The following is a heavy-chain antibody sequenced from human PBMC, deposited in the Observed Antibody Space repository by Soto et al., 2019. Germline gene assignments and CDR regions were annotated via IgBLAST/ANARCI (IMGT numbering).Heavy chain of an antibody. CDR1: GGTFSSYT. D-gene: IGHD1-26*01. CDR3: SCTGDGADFYFDS. J-gene: IGHJ4*02. Sequence: QVQLVQSGAEVKKPGSAVKVSCKASGGTFSSYTISWVRQAPGQGLEWMGRIIPILGIVNYAQNFQGRVSITADKSTTTAYMELNSLRTEDTAAYYCSCTGDGADFYFDSWGQGTLVTVSS. CDR2: IIPILGIV. V-gene: IGHV1-69*02.